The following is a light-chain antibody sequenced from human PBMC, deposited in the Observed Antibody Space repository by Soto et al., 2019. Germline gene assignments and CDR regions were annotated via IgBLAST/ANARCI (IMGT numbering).Light chain of an antibody. CDR3: KSYAGSNTYV. Sequence: SALTQPPSASGSPGQSVTISCTGTKNDIGVYDFVSWYQHHPGKAPRLIIYEVVQRPSGVPDRFSGSKSGNTASLTVSGLQAADESDYFCKSYAGSNTYVFRSGTKVTVL. V-gene: IGLV2-8*01. CDR2: EVV. J-gene: IGLJ1*01. CDR1: KNDIGVYDF.